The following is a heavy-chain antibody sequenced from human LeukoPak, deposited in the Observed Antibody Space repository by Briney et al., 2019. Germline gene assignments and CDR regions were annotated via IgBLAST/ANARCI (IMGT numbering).Heavy chain of an antibody. J-gene: IGHJ2*01. V-gene: IGHV3-9*01. Sequence: GGSLRLSCAGSGFNFNNYAMHWVRQAPGKGLEWLSGISWNSGTRGYADSVKGRFTFSRDNAKNSLYLQMNSLRPDDTAFYYCAKATGDWYFDLWGRGTLVTVSS. CDR2: ISWNSGTR. CDR3: AKATGDWYFDL. CDR1: GFNFNNYA. D-gene: IGHD7-27*01.